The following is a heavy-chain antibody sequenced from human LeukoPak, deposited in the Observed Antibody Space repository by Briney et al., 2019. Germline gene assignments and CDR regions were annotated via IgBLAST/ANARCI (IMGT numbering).Heavy chain of an antibody. CDR1: GFTVSGNY. CDR2: IYSGGST. Sequence: GGSLRLSCAASGFTVSGNYMSWVRQAPGKGLEWVSVIYSGGSTYYADSVKGRFTVSRDNAKNSLYLQMESLRVEDTAVYYCARDLHYYGSGPWGQGTLVTVSS. CDR3: ARDLHYYGSGP. V-gene: IGHV3-53*01. D-gene: IGHD3-10*01. J-gene: IGHJ5*02.